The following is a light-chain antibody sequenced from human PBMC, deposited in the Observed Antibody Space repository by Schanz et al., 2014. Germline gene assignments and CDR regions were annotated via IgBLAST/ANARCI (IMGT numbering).Light chain of an antibody. J-gene: IGLJ2*01. Sequence: QSALTQPPSASGSPGQSVTISCTGTSSDVGAYNYVTWYQQHPGKAPKLIIYEVNKRPSGVPNRFSGSKSGNTASLTISGLQAEDEADYYCCSYAGGYTFIFGGGTKLTVL. CDR3: CSYAGGYTFI. V-gene: IGLV2-8*01. CDR2: EVN. CDR1: SSDVGAYNY.